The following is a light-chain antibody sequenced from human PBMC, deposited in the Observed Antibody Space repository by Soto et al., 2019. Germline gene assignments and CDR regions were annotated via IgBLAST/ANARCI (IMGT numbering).Light chain of an antibody. Sequence: EIVMTQSPAPLSVSPGERATLSCRASQSVSSNLAWYQQKPGQAPRLLIYGASTRATGTPARFNGSGSGTEFTLTVSSLQSEDFAVYYCQQYNNWPPPWTFGQGTKVEIK. CDR3: QQYNNWPPPWT. CDR2: GAS. V-gene: IGKV3-15*01. CDR1: QSVSSN. J-gene: IGKJ1*01.